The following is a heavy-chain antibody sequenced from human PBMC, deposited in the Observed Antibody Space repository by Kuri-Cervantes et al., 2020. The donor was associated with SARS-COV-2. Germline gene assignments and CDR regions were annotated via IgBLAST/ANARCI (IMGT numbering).Heavy chain of an antibody. Sequence: SETLSLTCTVSGGSVSSGTYYWSWIRQPPGKGLEYIGYIYYTGSTNYNPSLESRVTMSADTSKNQFSLKLSSVAAADTAVYYCARDGAGVAVAGTSNWFDPWGQGTLVTVSS. CDR3: ARDGAGVAVAGTSNWFDP. CDR1: GGSVSSGTYY. D-gene: IGHD6-19*01. V-gene: IGHV4-61*01. CDR2: IYYTGST. J-gene: IGHJ5*02.